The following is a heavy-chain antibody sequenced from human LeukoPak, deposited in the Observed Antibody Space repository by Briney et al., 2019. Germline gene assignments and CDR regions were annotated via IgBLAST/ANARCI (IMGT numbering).Heavy chain of an antibody. V-gene: IGHV4-34*01. D-gene: IGHD5-18*01. CDR3: ARVGYSYGYXXYYYGMDV. J-gene: IGHJ6*02. Sequence: SETLSLTCAVYGGSFSGYYWSWIRQPPGKGLEWIGEINHSGNTNYNPSLKSRVTISVDTSKNQFSLKLSCVTAADTAVYYCARVGYSYGYXXYYYGMDVWGQGTTVTV. CDR2: INHSGNT. CDR1: GGSFSGYY.